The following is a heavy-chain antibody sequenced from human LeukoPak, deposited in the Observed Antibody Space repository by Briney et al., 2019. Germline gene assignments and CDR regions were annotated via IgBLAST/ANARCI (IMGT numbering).Heavy chain of an antibody. D-gene: IGHD3-10*01. CDR2: IYYSGST. Sequence: SETLSLTCTVSGGSISSYYWSWIRQPPGKGLEWIGYIYYSGSTNYNPSLKSRVTISVDTSKNQFSLTLSSVTAADTAVYYCARGGHYYASGSYLAYWGQGTLVTVSS. CDR3: ARGGHYYASGSYLAY. CDR1: GGSISSYY. V-gene: IGHV4-59*01. J-gene: IGHJ4*02.